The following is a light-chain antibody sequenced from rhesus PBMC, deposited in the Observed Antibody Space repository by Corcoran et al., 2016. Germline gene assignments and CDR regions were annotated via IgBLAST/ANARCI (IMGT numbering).Light chain of an antibody. CDR3: QQYNSAPFT. CDR2: KAS. J-gene: IGKJ3*01. V-gene: IGKV1-21*01. Sequence: DIQMTQSPSSLSASVGDRVTITSRASQGISSWLVWYQQKSGKAPKLLIYKASILQRGVPSRFSGSGSRTAYTLTISSLQPEDYATYYCQQYNSAPFTFGPGAKLDIK. CDR1: QGISSW.